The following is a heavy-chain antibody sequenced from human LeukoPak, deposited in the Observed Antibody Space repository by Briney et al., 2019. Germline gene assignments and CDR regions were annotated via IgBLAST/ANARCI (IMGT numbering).Heavy chain of an antibody. CDR3: ASHYDYGGSLDY. CDR1: GFTASTNY. V-gene: IGHV3-53*01. D-gene: IGHD4-23*01. CDR2: IYTGGST. J-gene: IGHJ4*02. Sequence: PGGSLRLSCAASGFTASTNYMSWVRQAPGKGLGWVSVIYTGGSTYYADSVKGRFTLSRDNSKNTLYLQMKSLRAEDTAVYYCASHYDYGGSLDYWGQGTLVTVSS.